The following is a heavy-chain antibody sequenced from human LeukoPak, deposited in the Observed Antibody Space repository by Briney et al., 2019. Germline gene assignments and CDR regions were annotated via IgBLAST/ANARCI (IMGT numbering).Heavy chain of an antibody. D-gene: IGHD3-22*01. J-gene: IGHJ4*02. Sequence: PGGSLRLSCAASGIIFSSYSMNWVRQAPGKGLEWVASISSSSSYIYYADSVKGRFTISRDNAKNSLYLQMNSLRAEDTAVYYCARDGIQYYYDSSGYSTPKFDYWGQGTLVTVSS. CDR3: ARDGIQYYYDSSGYSTPKFDY. CDR1: GIIFSSYS. CDR2: ISSSSSYI. V-gene: IGHV3-21*01.